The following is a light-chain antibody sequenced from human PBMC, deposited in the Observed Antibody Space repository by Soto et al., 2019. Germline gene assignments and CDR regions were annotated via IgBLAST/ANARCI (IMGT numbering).Light chain of an antibody. CDR2: GAS. CDR1: QSVSSSY. V-gene: IGKV3-20*01. CDR3: QQYGSSIFT. J-gene: IGKJ3*01. Sequence: EIVLTQSPGTLSLSPGERATLSCRASQSVSSSYLAWDQQKPGQAPRLLIYGASGRATGIPDRFSGSGSGTDFTLTISRLEPEDFAVYYCQQYGSSIFTFGPGTKVDIK.